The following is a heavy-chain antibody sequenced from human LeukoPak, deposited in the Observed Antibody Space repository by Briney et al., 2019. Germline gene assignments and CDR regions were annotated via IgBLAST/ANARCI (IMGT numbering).Heavy chain of an antibody. CDR3: ARHGQQLVRGTWFDP. CDR1: GYSFTSYW. J-gene: IGHJ5*02. Sequence: GESLKISCKGSGYSFTSYWIGWVRQMPGKGLEWMGIIYPGDSDTRYSPSFQGQVTISADKSISTAYLQWSSLKASDTAIYYCARHGQQLVRGTWFDPWGQGTLVTVSS. CDR2: IYPGDSDT. V-gene: IGHV5-51*01. D-gene: IGHD6-13*01.